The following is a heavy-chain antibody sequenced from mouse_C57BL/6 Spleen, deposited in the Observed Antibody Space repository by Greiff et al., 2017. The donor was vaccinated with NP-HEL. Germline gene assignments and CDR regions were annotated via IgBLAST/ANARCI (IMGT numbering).Heavy chain of an antibody. D-gene: IGHD2-4*01. Sequence: EVQVVESGGGLVKPGGSLKLSCAASGFTFSSYAMSWVRQTPEKRLEWVATISDGGSYTYYPDNVKGRFTISRDNAKNNLYLQMSHLKSEDTAMYYCARAYYDFYYAMDYWGQGTSVTVSS. CDR2: ISDGGSYT. CDR1: GFTFSSYA. J-gene: IGHJ4*01. V-gene: IGHV5-4*01. CDR3: ARAYYDFYYAMDY.